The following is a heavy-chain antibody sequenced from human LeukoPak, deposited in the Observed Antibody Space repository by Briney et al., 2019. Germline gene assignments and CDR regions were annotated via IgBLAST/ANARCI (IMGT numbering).Heavy chain of an antibody. CDR3: AKDTYYHDSTGFYVFDH. Sequence: GGSLRLSCAASGFTFSSYGMHWVRQAPGQGLEWVAVISYDGSNKNYADSVKGRFTISRDNSTNTVYLQMNSLRAEDTAVYYCAKDTYYHDSTGFYVFDHWGQGTLVTVSS. V-gene: IGHV3-30*18. CDR2: ISYDGSNK. CDR1: GFTFSSYG. D-gene: IGHD3-22*01. J-gene: IGHJ4*02.